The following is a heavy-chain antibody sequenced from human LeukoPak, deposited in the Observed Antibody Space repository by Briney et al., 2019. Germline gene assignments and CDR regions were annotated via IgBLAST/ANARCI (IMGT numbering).Heavy chain of an antibody. CDR2: IKQDGSET. Sequence: SGGSLRLSCAASGFTFSSYWMSWVRQAPGKGLEWVANIKQDGSETYYVDSVKGRFTISRDNAKNSLYLQMNSLRDEDTAVYYCARDRSDVLTGYNDAFDIWGQGTMVTVSS. CDR3: ARDRSDVLTGYNDAFDI. D-gene: IGHD3-9*01. J-gene: IGHJ3*02. V-gene: IGHV3-7*01. CDR1: GFTFSSYW.